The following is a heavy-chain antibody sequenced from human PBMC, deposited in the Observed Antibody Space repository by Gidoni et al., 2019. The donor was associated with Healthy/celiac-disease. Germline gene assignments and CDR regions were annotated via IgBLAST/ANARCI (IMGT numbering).Heavy chain of an antibody. D-gene: IGHD3-10*01. J-gene: IGHJ3*02. CDR3: ASYLRSGGAFDI. CDR1: GFTFSSYS. V-gene: IGHV3-21*01. Sequence: EVQLVESGGGLVKPGGSLRLSCAASGFTFSSYSMNWVRQAPGKGLEWVSSISSSSSYIYYADSVKGRFTISRDNAKNSLYLQMNSLRAEDTAVYYCASYLRSGGAFDIWGQGTMVTVSS. CDR2: ISSSSSYI.